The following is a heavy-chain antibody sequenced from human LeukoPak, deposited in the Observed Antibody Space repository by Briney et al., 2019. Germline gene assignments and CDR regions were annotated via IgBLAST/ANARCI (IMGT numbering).Heavy chain of an antibody. Sequence: GGSLRLSCAASGFAFSSYSMNWVRQALGKGLEWVSYISSSSSTIYYADSVKGRFTISRDNAKNSLYLQMNSLRAEDTAVYYCARVLRYFDWLSPPDYWGQGTLVTVSS. CDR2: ISSSSSTI. V-gene: IGHV3-48*01. D-gene: IGHD3-9*01. J-gene: IGHJ4*02. CDR1: GFAFSSYS. CDR3: ARVLRYFDWLSPPDY.